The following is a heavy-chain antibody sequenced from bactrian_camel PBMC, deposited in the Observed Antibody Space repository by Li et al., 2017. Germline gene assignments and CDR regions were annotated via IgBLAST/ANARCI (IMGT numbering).Heavy chain of an antibody. CDR2: IYTSNGST. Sequence: VQLVESGGGLVQPGGSLSLSCAASGRTYTHNRMAWFRQAPGKEREWVACIYTSNGSTYYTDTVKGRFTISRDNAKNTLYPQLNSLKTEDTAMYYCAKPDYGYWGQGTQVTVS. J-gene: IGHJ4*01. V-gene: IGHV3S1*01. CDR1: GRTYTHNR. CDR3: AKPDYGY.